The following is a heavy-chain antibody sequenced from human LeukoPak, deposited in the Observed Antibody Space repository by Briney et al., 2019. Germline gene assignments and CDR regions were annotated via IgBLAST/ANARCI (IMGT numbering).Heavy chain of an antibody. D-gene: IGHD3-10*01. J-gene: IGHJ4*02. CDR1: GGSISNSSYY. V-gene: IGHV4-39*07. Sequence: SSETLSLTCTVSGGSISNSSYYWGWIRQPPGKGLEWIGSIYYSGSTNYNPSLKSRVTISVDTSKNQFSLKLSSVTAADTAVYYCARGTPSGFDYWGQGTLVTVSS. CDR3: ARGTPSGFDY. CDR2: IYYSGST.